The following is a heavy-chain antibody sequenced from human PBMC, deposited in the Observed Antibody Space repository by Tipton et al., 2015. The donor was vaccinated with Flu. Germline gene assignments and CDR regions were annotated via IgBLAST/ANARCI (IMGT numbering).Heavy chain of an antibody. CDR1: GYTFTSYD. V-gene: IGHV1-8*01. CDR3: AKASQSGRYPYAFDM. CDR2: MNPNSGTT. D-gene: IGHD6-19*01. J-gene: IGHJ3*02. Sequence: QVQLVQSGAEVKKPGASVKVSCKASGYTFTSYDISWVRQATGQGLEWMGWMNPNSGTTGYVQKFQGRVTMTRNTSISTAYMELSSLRSEDTAVYYCAKASQSGRYPYAFDMWGQGTMVTVSS.